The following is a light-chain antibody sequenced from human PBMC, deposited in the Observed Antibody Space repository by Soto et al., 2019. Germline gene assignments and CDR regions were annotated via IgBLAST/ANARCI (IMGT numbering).Light chain of an antibody. CDR3: CSYAGSYTHYV. Sequence: QSVLTQPRSVSGSPGQSVTISCTGTSGDVGGYNYVSWYQEHPGKDPKLMIDDVSKRPSGVPDRFSGSKSGNTASLTISGLQAEDEADYYCCSYAGSYTHYVFVTGTKLTVL. J-gene: IGLJ1*01. CDR1: SGDVGGYNY. V-gene: IGLV2-11*01. CDR2: DVS.